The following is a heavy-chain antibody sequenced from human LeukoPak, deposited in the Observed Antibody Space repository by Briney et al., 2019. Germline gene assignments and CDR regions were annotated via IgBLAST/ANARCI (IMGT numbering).Heavy chain of an antibody. CDR3: ARLYGSGSPL. CDR2: IIPIFGTA. CDR1: GGTFSSYA. Sequence: ASVKVSCKASGGTFSSYAISWVRQAPGQGLEWMGGIIPIFGTANYAQKFQGRVTITTDESTSTAYMELSSLRSEDTAVYYCARLYGSGSPLWGQGTLVTVSS. D-gene: IGHD3-10*01. J-gene: IGHJ4*02. V-gene: IGHV1-69*05.